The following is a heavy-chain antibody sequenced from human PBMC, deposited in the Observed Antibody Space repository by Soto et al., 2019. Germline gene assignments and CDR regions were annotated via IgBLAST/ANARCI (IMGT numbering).Heavy chain of an antibody. CDR2: MYYSGST. V-gene: IGHV4-30-4*01. D-gene: IGHD1-1*01. CDR1: GASTRSGDFS. J-gene: IGHJ5*02. CDR3: ARTLEEGAGNWFDP. Sequence: SETLSLTCTVSGASTRSGDFSWSWIRQSPGRGLEWIGYMYYSGSTYYNPSLKSRVVISVDTSKNQFSLQLKAATAADTAVYYCARTLEEGAGNWFDPWGQGTLVTVSS.